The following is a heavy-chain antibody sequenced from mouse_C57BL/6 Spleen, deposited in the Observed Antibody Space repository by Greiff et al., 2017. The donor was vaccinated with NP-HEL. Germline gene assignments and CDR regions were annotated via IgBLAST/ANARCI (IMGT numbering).Heavy chain of an antibody. V-gene: IGHV1-82*01. CDR2: IYPGDGDT. CDR3: HYGNFFDY. Sequence: VQLQQSGPELVKPGASVKISCKASGYAFSSSWMNWVKQRPGKGLEWIGRIYPGDGDTNYNGKFKGKATLTADKSSSTAYMQLSSLTSEDSAVYFCHYGNFFDYWGQGTTLTVSS. J-gene: IGHJ2*01. D-gene: IGHD2-1*01. CDR1: GYAFSSSW.